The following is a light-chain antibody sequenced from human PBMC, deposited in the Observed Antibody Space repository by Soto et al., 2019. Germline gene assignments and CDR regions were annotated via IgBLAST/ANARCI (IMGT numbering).Light chain of an antibody. CDR2: GAS. V-gene: IGKV3-11*01. CDR1: QSVTTQ. CDR3: QQRGNWPQIP. Sequence: IVLTQSPGTLSLSPGERATLSCRASQSVTTQLAWYQQKPGQAPRLLIYGASTRATGIPARFSGSGSGTDFTLTISSLEPEDFAVYYCQQRGNWPQIPFGQGTKVDIK. J-gene: IGKJ1*01.